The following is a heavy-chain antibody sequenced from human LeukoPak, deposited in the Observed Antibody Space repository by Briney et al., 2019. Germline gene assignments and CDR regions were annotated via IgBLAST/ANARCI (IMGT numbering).Heavy chain of an antibody. D-gene: IGHD1-26*01. Sequence: AGGSLRLSCAASGFTFSSYGMHWVRQAPGKGLEWLTFISYDGSNEYYADSVKGRFTISRDNSKNTLYLQMNSLRAEDTAVYYCAKGYYADAWYFDYWGQGTLVTVSS. V-gene: IGHV3-30*18. CDR1: GFTFSSYG. CDR2: ISYDGSNE. J-gene: IGHJ4*02. CDR3: AKGYYADAWYFDY.